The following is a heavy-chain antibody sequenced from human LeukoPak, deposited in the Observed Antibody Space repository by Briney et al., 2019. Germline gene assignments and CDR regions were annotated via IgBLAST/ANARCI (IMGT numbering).Heavy chain of an antibody. Sequence: GGSLRLSCAASGFTFSSYSMNWVRQAPGKGLEWVSSISSSSSYIYYADSVKGRFTISRDNAKNSLYLQMNSLRAEDTAVYYCARESPQLRGFGYYFDYWGQGTLVTVSS. D-gene: IGHD3-10*01. CDR1: GFTFSSYS. V-gene: IGHV3-21*01. J-gene: IGHJ4*02. CDR2: ISSSSSYI. CDR3: ARESPQLRGFGYYFDY.